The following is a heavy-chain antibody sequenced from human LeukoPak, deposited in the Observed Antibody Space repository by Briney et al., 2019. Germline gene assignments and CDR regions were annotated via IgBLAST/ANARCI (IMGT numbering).Heavy chain of an antibody. Sequence: PSETLSLTCTVSGDPVSRGSYYWSWIRQHPRKELEWIGYVYHTGSTNYNPSLKSRVTISVDTSKNEFSLKMTSVIAADTAVYYCARGFASGWYSRYDPWGQGTLVTVSS. V-gene: IGHV4-61*01. CDR3: ARGFASGWYSRYDP. D-gene: IGHD6-19*01. CDR1: GDPVSRGSYY. CDR2: VYHTGST. J-gene: IGHJ5*02.